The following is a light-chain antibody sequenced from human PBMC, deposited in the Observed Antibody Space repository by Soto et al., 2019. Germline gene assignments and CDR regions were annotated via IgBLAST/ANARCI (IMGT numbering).Light chain of an antibody. CDR1: QSISNN. CDR2: GAS. Sequence: IVMTQSPATLPVSPGERATLSCRASQSISNNLAWYQQKLGQAPRLLIYGASTRATGTPVRFSGSASGTEFTLTISRLEPEDSAVYYCQQYGTSPFGQGTRLEIK. V-gene: IGKV3-15*01. CDR3: QQYGTSP. J-gene: IGKJ5*01.